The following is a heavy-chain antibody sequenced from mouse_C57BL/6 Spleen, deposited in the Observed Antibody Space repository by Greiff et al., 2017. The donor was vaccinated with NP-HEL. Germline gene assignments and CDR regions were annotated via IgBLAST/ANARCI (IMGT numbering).Heavy chain of an antibody. CDR2: IWRGGST. CDR3: AKTMIRDAMDY. J-gene: IGHJ4*01. CDR1: GFSLTSYG. D-gene: IGHD2-4*01. V-gene: IGHV2-5*01. Sequence: QVQLQQSGPGLVQPSQSLSITCTVSGFSLTSYGVHWVRPSPGKGLEWLGVIWRGGSTDYNAAFMSRLSITKDNAKSQVFFIMNSLQADDTSIYYCAKTMIRDAMDYWGQGTSVTVSS.